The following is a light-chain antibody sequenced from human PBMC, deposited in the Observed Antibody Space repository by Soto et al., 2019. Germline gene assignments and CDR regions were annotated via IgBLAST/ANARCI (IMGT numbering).Light chain of an antibody. CDR2: GVS. Sequence: QSALTQPASVSGSPGQSITISCAGTSSDIGGSEYVAWYQQHPGKAPKLMIYGVSNRPSGVSNRFSGSKSGNTASLTISGLXXXXXXXXFCYSSRSSSTTFYVFGTGTK. CDR3: YSSRSSSTTFYV. CDR1: SSDIGGSEY. V-gene: IGLV2-14*03. J-gene: IGLJ1*01.